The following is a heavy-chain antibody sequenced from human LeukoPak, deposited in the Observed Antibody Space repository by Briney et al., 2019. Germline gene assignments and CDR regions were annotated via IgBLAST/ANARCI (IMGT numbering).Heavy chain of an antibody. CDR2: IYHSGTT. J-gene: IGHJ5*02. D-gene: IGHD6-13*01. CDR3: ARGDSSSWYKIENNWFAP. V-gene: IGHV4-38-2*02. CDR1: GYSISSGYF. Sequence: SETLSLTCSVTGYSISSGYFWGWLRQPPGKGLEWIGSIYHSGTTYYNPSLKSRVTISVDTSNNQFSLRLSSVTAADTAVYYCARGDSSSWYKIENNWFAPWGQGTLVIVSS.